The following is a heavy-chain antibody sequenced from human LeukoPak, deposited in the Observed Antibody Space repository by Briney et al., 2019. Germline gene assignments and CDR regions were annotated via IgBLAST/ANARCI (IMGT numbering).Heavy chain of an antibody. D-gene: IGHD2-21*02. CDR2: FDPEDGET. V-gene: IGHV1-24*01. CDR1: GYTLTELS. Sequence: ASVKVSCKVSGYTLTELSMHWVRQAPGKGLEWMGGFDPEDGETIYAQKFQGRVTMTEDTSTDTAYMELSSLRSEDSAVYYCATVESGGDPKFDYWGQGTLVTVSS. CDR3: ATVESGGDPKFDY. J-gene: IGHJ4*02.